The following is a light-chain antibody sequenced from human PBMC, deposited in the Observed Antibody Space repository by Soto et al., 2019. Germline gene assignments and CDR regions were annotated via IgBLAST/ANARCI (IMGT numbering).Light chain of an antibody. J-gene: IGKJ1*01. CDR1: QSVLYSPNNKNY. Sequence: DIVMTQSPDSLAVSLGERATINCKSSQSVLYSPNNKNYLAWYQQKPGQPPKLLIYWASTREFGVPDRFSGSGSGTDFTLTISSLQAEDVAVYYCQQYYTTPVTFGQGTKVEIK. CDR3: QQYYTTPVT. V-gene: IGKV4-1*01. CDR2: WAS.